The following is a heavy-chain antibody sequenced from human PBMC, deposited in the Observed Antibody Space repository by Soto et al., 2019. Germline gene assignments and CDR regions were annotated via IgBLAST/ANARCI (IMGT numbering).Heavy chain of an antibody. Sequence: GGSLRLSCAASGFTFSDYYMTWIRQAPGKGLEWVSYIIGSGTTMYYADSVKGRFTISRDNAKNSLYLQMNSLRGEDTAVYYCARGNYGMDVWGQGTTVTVSS. CDR3: ARGNYGMDV. V-gene: IGHV3-11*01. J-gene: IGHJ6*02. CDR2: IIGSGTTM. CDR1: GFTFSDYY.